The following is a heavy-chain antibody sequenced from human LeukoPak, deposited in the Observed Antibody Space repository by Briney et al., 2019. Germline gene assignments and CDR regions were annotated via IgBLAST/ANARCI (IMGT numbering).Heavy chain of an antibody. CDR1: GFTFSSYG. CDR2: IWYDGSNK. Sequence: GGSLRLSCAASGFTFSSYGMHWVRQAPGKGLEWVAVIWYDGSNKYYADSVKGRFTISRDNSKNTLYLQMNSLRAEDTAVYYCARGVGAAAAPFDYWGQGTLVTVSS. J-gene: IGHJ4*02. CDR3: ARGVGAAAAPFDY. V-gene: IGHV3-33*01. D-gene: IGHD6-13*01.